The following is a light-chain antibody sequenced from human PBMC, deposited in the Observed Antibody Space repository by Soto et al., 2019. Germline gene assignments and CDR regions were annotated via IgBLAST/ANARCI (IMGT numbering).Light chain of an antibody. Sequence: QSDLNQPASGSGSPAPSITLSCPCSYSDVGGYDFVSWYQQHPGKAPKLMIYEVNNRPSGVSYRFSGSKSGNTASLTISGLQAEDEADYYCTSYTSYYTYVFGTGTKITVL. CDR3: TSYTSYYTYV. V-gene: IGLV2-14*01. J-gene: IGLJ1*01. CDR1: YSDVGGYDF. CDR2: EVN.